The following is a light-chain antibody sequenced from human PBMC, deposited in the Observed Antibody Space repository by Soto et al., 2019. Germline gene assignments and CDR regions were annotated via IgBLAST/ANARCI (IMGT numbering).Light chain of an antibody. Sequence: DIQMTQSPSTLSASVGDRVTITCRASQSISDSLAWYQQKPGKAPKLLIYEASSLKSGVPSSFSGSRSGTEYTITISSLQPDDFATYYCQQYNGYWTFGQGTKVEIK. CDR1: QSISDS. CDR2: EAS. V-gene: IGKV1-5*03. CDR3: QQYNGYWT. J-gene: IGKJ1*01.